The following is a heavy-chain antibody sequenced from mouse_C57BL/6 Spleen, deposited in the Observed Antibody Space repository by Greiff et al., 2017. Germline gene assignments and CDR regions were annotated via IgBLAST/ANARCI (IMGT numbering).Heavy chain of an antibody. J-gene: IGHJ2*01. D-gene: IGHD2-4*01. CDR1: GFTFSNYW. CDR3: TVYYDYDSVDY. Sequence: EVKLMESGGGLVQPGGSMKLSCVASGFTFSNYWMNWVRQSPEKGLEWVAQIRLKSDNYATHYAESVKGRFTISRDDSKSSVYLQMNNLRAEDTGIYYCTVYYDYDSVDYWGQGTTLTVSS. V-gene: IGHV6-3*01. CDR2: IRLKSDNYAT.